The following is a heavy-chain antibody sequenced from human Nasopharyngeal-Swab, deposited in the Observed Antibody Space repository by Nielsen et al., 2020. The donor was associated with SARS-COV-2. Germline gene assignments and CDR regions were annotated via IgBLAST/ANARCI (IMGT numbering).Heavy chain of an antibody. CDR3: AREPRDCSGGSCYFDY. CDR1: GFTFSSYG. Sequence: GGSLRLSCAASGFTFSSYGMHWVRQAPGKGLEWVAVIWYDGSNKYYADSVKGRFTISRDNAKNSLYLQMNSLRAEDTAVYYCAREPRDCSGGSCYFDYWGQGTLVTVSS. J-gene: IGHJ4*02. V-gene: IGHV3-33*01. D-gene: IGHD2-15*01. CDR2: IWYDGSNK.